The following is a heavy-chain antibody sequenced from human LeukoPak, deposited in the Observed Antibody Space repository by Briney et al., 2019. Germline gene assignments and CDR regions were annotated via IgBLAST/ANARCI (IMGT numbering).Heavy chain of an antibody. Sequence: KSGGSLRLSCAASGFTFDDYAMPWVRQAPGKGLEWVAVIWYDGSNKYYADSVKGRFTISRDNSKNTLYLQMNSLRAEDTAVYYCAREGTAGWFGELLDAHNWFDPWGQGTLVTVSS. J-gene: IGHJ5*02. CDR1: GFTFDDYA. V-gene: IGHV3-33*08. D-gene: IGHD3-10*01. CDR2: IWYDGSNK. CDR3: AREGTAGWFGELLDAHNWFDP.